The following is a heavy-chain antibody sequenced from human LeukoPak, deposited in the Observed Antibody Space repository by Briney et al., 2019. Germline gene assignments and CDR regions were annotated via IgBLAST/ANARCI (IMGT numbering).Heavy chain of an antibody. CDR1: GFTFSSYS. CDR2: ISSSSSYI. D-gene: IGHD4-11*01. CDR3: ASLYSNYDD. J-gene: IGHJ4*02. Sequence: GGSLRLSCAASGFTFSSYSMNWVRQAPGKGLEWVSSISSSSSYICYADSVKGRFTISRDNAKNSLYLQMNSLRAEDTAVYYCASLYSNYDDWGQGTLVTVSS. V-gene: IGHV3-21*01.